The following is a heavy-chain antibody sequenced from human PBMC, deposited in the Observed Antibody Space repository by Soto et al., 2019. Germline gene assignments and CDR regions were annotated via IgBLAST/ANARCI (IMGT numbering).Heavy chain of an antibody. CDR1: GDSVSSNSAA. J-gene: IGHJ4*02. Sequence: PWQTLSLTCAISGDSVSSNSAAWNWIRQSPSRGLEWLGRTYYWSKWYNDYAVSVKSRITINPDTSKNQSSLQLNSVTAEDTAVYYCSRARRITMWPFDYWGQGALVTVSS. CDR2: TYYWSKWYN. D-gene: IGHD3-10*02. CDR3: SRARRITMWPFDY. V-gene: IGHV6-1*01.